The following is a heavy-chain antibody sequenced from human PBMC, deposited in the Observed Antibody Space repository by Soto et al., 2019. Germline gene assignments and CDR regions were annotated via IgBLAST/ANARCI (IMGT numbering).Heavy chain of an antibody. D-gene: IGHD4-17*01. CDR1: GYTFTSHG. CDR2: ISAYSGDT. Sequence: QVQLVQSGAEVKEPGASVRVSCKSSGYTFTSHGITWVRQAPGQGLELVGWISAYSGDTNYAQKFQGRVTMTTDTFTSTAYMDLRRLTSDDTAVYYCARSNRDYAGNGAYWGQGTLVTVSS. J-gene: IGHJ4*02. CDR3: ARSNRDYAGNGAY. V-gene: IGHV1-18*01.